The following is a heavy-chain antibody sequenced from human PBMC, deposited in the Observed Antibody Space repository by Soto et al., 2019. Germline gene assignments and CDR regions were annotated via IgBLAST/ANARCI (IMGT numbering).Heavy chain of an antibody. Sequence: EVQLVESGGGLVQPGGSLRLSCEASGFTFSAYWMGWVRQAPGTGLQWVATIKTDGSEKYYVDSVTGRFTISRDNDKNSLYLQLNPLRAEETGVYYCARPVRGSPEDVWGQGTTVTVSS. D-gene: IGHD3-16*01. CDR1: GFTFSAYW. CDR3: ARPVRGSPEDV. V-gene: IGHV3-7*05. J-gene: IGHJ6*02. CDR2: IKTDGSEK.